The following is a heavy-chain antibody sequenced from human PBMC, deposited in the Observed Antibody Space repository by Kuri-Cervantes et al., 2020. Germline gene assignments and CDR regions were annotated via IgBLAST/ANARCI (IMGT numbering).Heavy chain of an antibody. CDR3: AKDSLYSSSSRFDY. CDR1: GFTFSSYW. CDR2: IKQDGSEK. V-gene: IGHV3-7*05. Sequence: GESLKISCAASGFTFSSYWMSWVRQAPGKGLEWVANIKQDGSEKYYVDSVKGRFTISRDNSKNTLYLQMNSLRAEDTAVYYCAKDSLYSSSSRFDYWGQGTLVTVSS. J-gene: IGHJ4*02. D-gene: IGHD6-6*01.